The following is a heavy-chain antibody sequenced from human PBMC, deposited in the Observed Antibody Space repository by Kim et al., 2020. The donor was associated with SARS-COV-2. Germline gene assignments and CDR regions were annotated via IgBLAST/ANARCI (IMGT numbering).Heavy chain of an antibody. V-gene: IGHV6-1*01. Sequence: SQTLSLTCAISGDSVSSNSAAWNWIRQSPSRGLEWLGRTYYRSKWYNDYAVSVKSRITINPDTTKNQFSLQLNSVTPEDTAVYYCARDRNRRHSNYDFWSGYSDRFDYWGQGTLVTVSS. J-gene: IGHJ4*02. D-gene: IGHD3-3*01. CDR1: GDSVSSNSAA. CDR2: TYYRSKWYN. CDR3: ARDRNRRHSNYDFWSGYSDRFDY.